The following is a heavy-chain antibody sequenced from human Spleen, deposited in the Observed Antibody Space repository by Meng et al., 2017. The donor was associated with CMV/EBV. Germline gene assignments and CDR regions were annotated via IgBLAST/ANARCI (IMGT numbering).Heavy chain of an antibody. Sequence: LSCDASGFTFSDYYMSWIRQAPGKGLEWISYISSSGSSIYYADSVKGRFTISRDNAKNSLYLQMNSLRAEDTAVYYCARRAAEVDYWGQGTLVTVSS. CDR3: ARRAAEVDY. J-gene: IGHJ4*02. V-gene: IGHV3-11*01. CDR2: ISSSGSSI. CDR1: GFTFSDYY. D-gene: IGHD6-25*01.